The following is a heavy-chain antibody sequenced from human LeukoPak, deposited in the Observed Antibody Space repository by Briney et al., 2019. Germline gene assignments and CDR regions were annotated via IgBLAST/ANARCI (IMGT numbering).Heavy chain of an antibody. Sequence: GGSLRLSCSASGFTFNDFAMNWVGHPPGKGLEGVSGINWGCHDTAYADSVKGRFPISRDNAKQSLFLQMNSLRPEDTAFYYCTKDMDTSGHFRGNFHSWGQGTLVAVSS. D-gene: IGHD2-21*02. J-gene: IGHJ4*02. CDR3: TKDMDTSGHFRGNFHS. V-gene: IGHV3-9*01. CDR1: GFTFNDFA. CDR2: INWGCHDT.